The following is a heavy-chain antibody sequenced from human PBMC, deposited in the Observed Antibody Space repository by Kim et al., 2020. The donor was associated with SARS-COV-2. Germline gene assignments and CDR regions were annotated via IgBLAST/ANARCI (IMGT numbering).Heavy chain of an antibody. D-gene: IGHD3-16*01. CDR3: ARGQIGGETPSLLDY. J-gene: IGHJ4*02. CDR1: GFTFSSYS. CDR2: ISSSSSYI. Sequence: GGSLRLSCAASGFTFSSYSMNWVRQAPGKGLEWVSSISSSSSYIYYADSVKGRFTISRDNAKNSLYLQMNSLRAEDTAVYYCARGQIGGETPSLLDYWGQGTLVTVSS. V-gene: IGHV3-21*01.